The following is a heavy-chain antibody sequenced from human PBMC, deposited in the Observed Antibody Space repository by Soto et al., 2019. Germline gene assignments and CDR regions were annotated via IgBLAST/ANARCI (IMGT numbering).Heavy chain of an antibody. Sequence: QVQLVESGGGVVQPGRSLRLSCAASGFTFSSYGMHWVRQAPGKGLEWVAVISYDGSNKYYADSVKGRFTISRDNSKNTLYLQMNSLRAEDTAVYYCAKDVGDGYTTYYFDYWGQGTLVTVSS. J-gene: IGHJ4*02. V-gene: IGHV3-30*18. CDR1: GFTFSSYG. CDR3: AKDVGDGYTTYYFDY. CDR2: ISYDGSNK. D-gene: IGHD1-26*01.